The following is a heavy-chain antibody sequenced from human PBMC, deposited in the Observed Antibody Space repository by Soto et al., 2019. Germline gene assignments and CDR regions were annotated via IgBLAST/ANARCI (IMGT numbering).Heavy chain of an antibody. Sequence: VQLVQAGAEVRKPGASVKVSCKASGYTFSSYGISWVRQDPGKGLDWMGWISAGKGDTNYAQKFQGRVSLTTDTSPSTAYRELRSLKSDDTAGYYCPRDGVTVISSGSIDYWGQGTLFTVSS. CDR2: ISAGKGDT. D-gene: IGHD1-26*01. V-gene: IGHV1-18*04. CDR1: GYTFSSYG. CDR3: PRDGVTVISSGSIDY. J-gene: IGHJ4*02.